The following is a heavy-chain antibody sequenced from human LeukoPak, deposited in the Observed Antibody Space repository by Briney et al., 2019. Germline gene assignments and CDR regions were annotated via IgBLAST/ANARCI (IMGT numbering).Heavy chain of an antibody. D-gene: IGHD2-15*01. Sequence: PSETLSLTCTVSGYSISSGYYWGWIRQPPGQGLEWIGSIYHSGSTYYNPSLKSRVTISVDTSKNQFSLKLSSVTAADTAVYYCARDVGWQDNWFDPWGQGTLVTVSS. CDR1: GYSISSGYY. CDR3: ARDVGWQDNWFDP. V-gene: IGHV4-38-2*02. CDR2: IYHSGST. J-gene: IGHJ5*02.